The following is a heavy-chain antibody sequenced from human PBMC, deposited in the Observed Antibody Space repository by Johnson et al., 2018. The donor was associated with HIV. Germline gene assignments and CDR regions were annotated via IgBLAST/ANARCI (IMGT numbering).Heavy chain of an antibody. Sequence: QVQLVESGGGVVQPGRSLRLSCATSGFIFNDHGMTWVRQAPGKGLEWVAVISYDGSNKYYADSVKGRFTISRDNSKNTLYLQMNSLRAEETAVYYCARAPHDAFDVWGQGTMVTVSS. V-gene: IGHV3-30*03. CDR2: ISYDGSNK. CDR3: ARAPHDAFDV. CDR1: GFIFNDHG. J-gene: IGHJ3*01.